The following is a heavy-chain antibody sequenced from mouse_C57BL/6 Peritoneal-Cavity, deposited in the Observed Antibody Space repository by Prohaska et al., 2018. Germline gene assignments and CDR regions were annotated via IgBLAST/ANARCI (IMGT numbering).Heavy chain of an antibody. D-gene: IGHD2-1*01. Sequence: EVQLLETGGGLVQPGGSRGLSCEGSGFTFSGFWMSWVRQTPGKTLEWIGDSNSDGSAINYAPSIKDRFTIVRDNDKSTRYLQMSNVRSEDTATYFCMRYGNYWYFDVWGTGTTVTVSS. CDR1: GFTFSGFW. V-gene: IGHV11-2*01. CDR2: SNSDGSAI. CDR3: MRYGNYWYFDV. J-gene: IGHJ1*03.